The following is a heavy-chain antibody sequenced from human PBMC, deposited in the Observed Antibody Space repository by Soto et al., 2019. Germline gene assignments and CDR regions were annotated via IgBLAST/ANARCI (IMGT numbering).Heavy chain of an antibody. Sequence: GASVKVSCKASGYTFTSYYMHWVRQAPGQGLEWMGIINPSGGSTSYAQKFQGRVTMTRDTSTSTVYMELSSLRSEDTAVYYCAIYYYDSSGYYYGGVGWFDPWGQGTLVTVSS. J-gene: IGHJ5*02. CDR2: INPSGGST. D-gene: IGHD3-22*01. CDR1: GYTFTSYY. CDR3: AIYYYDSSGYYYGGVGWFDP. V-gene: IGHV1-46*01.